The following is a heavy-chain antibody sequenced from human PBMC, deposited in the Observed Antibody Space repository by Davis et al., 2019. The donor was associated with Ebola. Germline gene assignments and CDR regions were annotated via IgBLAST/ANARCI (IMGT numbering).Heavy chain of an antibody. CDR1: GGSISSSSYY. V-gene: IGHV4-39*07. Sequence: SETLSLTCTVSGGSISSSSYYWGWIRQPPGKGLEWIGSIYYSGSTYYNPSLKSRVTISVDTSKNQFSLKLSSVTAADTAVYYCARGQTYYDFWSGFGGGWFDPWGQGTLVTVSS. J-gene: IGHJ5*02. D-gene: IGHD3-3*01. CDR3: ARGQTYYDFWSGFGGGWFDP. CDR2: IYYSGST.